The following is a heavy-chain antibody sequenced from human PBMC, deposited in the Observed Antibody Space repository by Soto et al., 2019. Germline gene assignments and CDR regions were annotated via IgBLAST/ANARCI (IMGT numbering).Heavy chain of an antibody. CDR1: GGSFSGYY. CDR3: ARRRIFGVLYDY. D-gene: IGHD3-3*01. V-gene: IGHV4-34*01. J-gene: IGHJ4*02. Sequence: SETLSLTCAVYGGSFSGYYWSWIRQPPGKGLEWIGEINHSGSTNYNPSLKSRVTISVDTSKNQFYLKLSSVTAADTAVYYCARRRIFGVLYDYWGQGNLVTVSS. CDR2: INHSGST.